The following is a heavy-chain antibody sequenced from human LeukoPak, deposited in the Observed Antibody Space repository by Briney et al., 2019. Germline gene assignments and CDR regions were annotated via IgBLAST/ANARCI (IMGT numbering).Heavy chain of an antibody. V-gene: IGHV4-39*02. D-gene: IGHD4-11*01. Sequence: ASETLSLTCTVSGGSISSSSYYWGWIRQPPGKGLEWIGSIYYSGSTYYNPSLKSRVTISVDTSKNQFSLKLSSVTAADTAVYYCARDAGYSNYGYWGQGTLVTVSS. CDR1: GGSISSSSYY. J-gene: IGHJ4*02. CDR2: IYYSGST. CDR3: ARDAGYSNYGY.